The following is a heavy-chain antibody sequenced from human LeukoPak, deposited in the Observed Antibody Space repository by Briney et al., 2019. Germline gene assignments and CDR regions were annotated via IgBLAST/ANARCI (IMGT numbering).Heavy chain of an antibody. CDR3: ARHRSSWPDYFDY. CDR2: INHGGNT. CDR1: GGSFSNYF. Sequence: SETLSLTCAVYGGSFSNYFWTWIRQPPGKGLEWIGEINHGGNTNYNPSLKSRVIISVDTSKNQFSLKLSSVTAADTAVYYCARHRSSWPDYFDYWGQGTLVTVSS. D-gene: IGHD6-13*01. J-gene: IGHJ4*02. V-gene: IGHV4-34*01.